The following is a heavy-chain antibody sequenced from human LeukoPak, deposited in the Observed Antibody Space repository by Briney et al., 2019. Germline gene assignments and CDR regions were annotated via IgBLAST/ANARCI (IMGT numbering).Heavy chain of an antibody. CDR2: IYYSGSA. D-gene: IGHD1-26*01. CDR3: ARLGGGMDV. J-gene: IGHJ6*02. CDR1: GGSISSSSYY. Sequence: PSETLSLTCTVSGGSISSSSYYWGWIRQPPGKGLEWIGYIYYSGSANYNPSLKSRVTISVDTSKNQFSLKLSSVTAADTAVYYCARLGGGMDVWGQGTTVTVSS. V-gene: IGHV4-61*05.